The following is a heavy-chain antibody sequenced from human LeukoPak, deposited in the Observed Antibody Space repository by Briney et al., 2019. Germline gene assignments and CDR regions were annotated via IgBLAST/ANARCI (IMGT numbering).Heavy chain of an antibody. V-gene: IGHV3-9*01. Sequence: PGGSLRLSCAGSGFMFDDYAMHWVRQTPGKGREWVSGISWNSVAKGYVDSVKGRFTISRDNSRNTLYLQMNSLSAEDTAVYYCAKGFRISDYWGQGTLVTVSS. D-gene: IGHD2/OR15-2a*01. CDR2: ISWNSVAK. J-gene: IGHJ4*02. CDR3: AKGFRISDY. CDR1: GFMFDDYA.